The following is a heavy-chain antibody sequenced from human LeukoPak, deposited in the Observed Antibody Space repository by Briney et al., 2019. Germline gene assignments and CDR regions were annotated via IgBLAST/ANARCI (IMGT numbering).Heavy chain of an antibody. CDR3: ASKRYFDWFYNFDY. D-gene: IGHD3-9*01. CDR2: INHSGST. V-gene: IGHV4-34*01. Sequence: SETLSLTCAVYGGSFSGYYWSWIRQPPGKGLEWIGEINHSGSTNYNPSLKSRVTISLDTSKNQFSLKLSSLTAADTAVYYCASKRYFDWFYNFDYWGQGTLVTVSS. CDR1: GGSFSGYY. J-gene: IGHJ4*02.